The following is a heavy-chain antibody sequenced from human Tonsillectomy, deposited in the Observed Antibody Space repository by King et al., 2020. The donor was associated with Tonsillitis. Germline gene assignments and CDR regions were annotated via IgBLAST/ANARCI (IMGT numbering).Heavy chain of an antibody. CDR2: IYYSVST. Sequence: QLQESGPGLVKPSETLSLTCTVSGGSISSIRYYWCWIRQPPGQGLVWIGRIYYSVSTYSYPSLNSPVTISVDTSKKQFCLKLSSVTAADTAVYYCARMSIFGVVMEEYDAFDIWGQGTMVTVSS. V-gene: IGHV4-39*01. CDR3: ARMSIFGVVMEEYDAFDI. J-gene: IGHJ3*02. CDR1: GGSISSIRYY. D-gene: IGHD3-3*01.